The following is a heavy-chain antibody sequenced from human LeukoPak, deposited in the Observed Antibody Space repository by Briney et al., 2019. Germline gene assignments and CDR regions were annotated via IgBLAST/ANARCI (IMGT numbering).Heavy chain of an antibody. J-gene: IGHJ4*02. CDR3: ARAYDFWSGSFDY. Sequence: ASVKVSCKASGYTFTGYYMHWVGQAPGQGLEWMGWINPNSGGTNYAQKFQGRVTMTRDTSISTAYMELSRLRSDDTAVYYCARAYDFWSGSFDYWGQRTLVTVSS. D-gene: IGHD3-3*01. CDR1: GYTFTGYY. CDR2: INPNSGGT. V-gene: IGHV1-2*02.